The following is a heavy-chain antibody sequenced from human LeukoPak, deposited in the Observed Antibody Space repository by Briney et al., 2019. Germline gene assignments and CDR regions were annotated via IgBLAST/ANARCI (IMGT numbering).Heavy chain of an antibody. D-gene: IGHD3-22*01. J-gene: IGHJ4*02. CDR2: ISYDGSNK. CDR1: GFTFSSYG. V-gene: IGHV3-30*18. CDR3: AKPHPYYDSSGYPDY. Sequence: PGGSLRLSCAASGFTFSSYGMHWVRQAPGKGLEWVAVISYDGSNKYYADSVKGRFTISRDNSKNTLYLQMNSLRAEDTAVYYCAKPHPYYDSSGYPDYWGQGTLVTVSS.